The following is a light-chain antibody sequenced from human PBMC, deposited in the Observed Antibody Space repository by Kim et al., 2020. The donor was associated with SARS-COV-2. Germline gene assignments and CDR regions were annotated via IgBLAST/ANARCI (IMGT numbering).Light chain of an antibody. CDR2: HVG. CDR1: SSDVGGYNY. CDR3: YSYAGRFTGI. Sequence: QSALTQPRSVSGSPGQSVTISCTGTSSDVGGYNYVSWYQQHPGKAPKVMIYHVGKRPSGVPDRFSGSKSGNTASLTISGLQADDEADYHCYSYAGRFTGIFGGGTQVTVL. V-gene: IGLV2-11*01. J-gene: IGLJ2*01.